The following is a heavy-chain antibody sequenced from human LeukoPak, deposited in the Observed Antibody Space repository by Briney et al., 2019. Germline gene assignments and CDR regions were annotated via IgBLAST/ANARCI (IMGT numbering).Heavy chain of an antibody. D-gene: IGHD3-10*01. V-gene: IGHV3-48*03. CDR1: GFTFSSYE. CDR2: ISSSAGTI. Sequence: GGSLRLSCAASGFTFSSYEMNWVRQAPGKGLEWVSYISSSAGTIYYADSVKGRFTISRDNAKNSLYLQMDSLSAEDTAVYYCARTYYGSGSYYFDYWGQGTLVTVSS. CDR3: ARTYYGSGSYYFDY. J-gene: IGHJ4*02.